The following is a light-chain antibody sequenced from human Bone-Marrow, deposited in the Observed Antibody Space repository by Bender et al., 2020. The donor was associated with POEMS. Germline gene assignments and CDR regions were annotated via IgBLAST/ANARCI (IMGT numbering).Light chain of an antibody. J-gene: IGLJ3*02. CDR1: SDSIASNF. Sequence: FLLTQPHSVSESPGKTVTISCTRSSDSIASNFVQWYRQRPGSAPTSVIYETYRRPSGVPDRFSGSIDTSSNSASLTISGLRTEDEADYYCQSYDSNSHWVFGGGTKLTVL. V-gene: IGLV6-57*04. CDR2: ETY. CDR3: QSYDSNSHWV.